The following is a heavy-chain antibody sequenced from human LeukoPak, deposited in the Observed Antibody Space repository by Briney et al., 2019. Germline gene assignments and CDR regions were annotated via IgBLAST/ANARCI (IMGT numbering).Heavy chain of an antibody. V-gene: IGHV3-23*01. J-gene: IGHJ4*02. CDR2: ISGSGGST. Sequence: AGGSLRLSCAASGFTFSSYAMSWVRQAPGKGLEWVSAISGSGGSTYYADSVKGRFTISRDNSKNTLYLQMNSLRAEDTAVYYCAKVEKVAGRYYLDYWGQGTLVTVSS. CDR3: AKVEKVAGRYYLDY. CDR1: GFTFSSYA. D-gene: IGHD6-19*01.